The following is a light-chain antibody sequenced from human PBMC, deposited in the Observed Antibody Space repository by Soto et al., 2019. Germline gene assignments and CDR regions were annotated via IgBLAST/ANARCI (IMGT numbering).Light chain of an antibody. CDR3: MKRIESPT. J-gene: IGKJ5*01. V-gene: IGKV1-39*01. Sequence: DIQMTQSPSSLSASVGDRVTITCRASQSISSYLNWYQQKPGKAPKLLIYAASSLQSGVPSRFSGSGSGTDFTLKISRVEAEDVGVYYCMKRIESPTFGQGTRLEIK. CDR1: QSISSY. CDR2: AAS.